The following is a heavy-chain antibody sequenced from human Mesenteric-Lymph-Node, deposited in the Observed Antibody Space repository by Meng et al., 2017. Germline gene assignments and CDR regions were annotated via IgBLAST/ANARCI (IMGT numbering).Heavy chain of an antibody. CDR3: ARGPPQPGPAYYYYGMDV. V-gene: IGHV1-69*08. CDR2: IIPILGTA. Sequence: SVKVSCKASGGTFSSYTIGWVRQSPGRGLEWMGRIIPILGTANYAQKLQGRVTITADESTSIAYMELSSLRSEDTAVYYCARGPPQPGPAYYYYGMDVWGQGTTVTVSS. CDR1: GGTFSSYT. J-gene: IGHJ6*02.